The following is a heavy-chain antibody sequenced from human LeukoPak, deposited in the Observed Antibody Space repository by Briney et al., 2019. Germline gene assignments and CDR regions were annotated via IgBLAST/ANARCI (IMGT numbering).Heavy chain of an antibody. Sequence: GGSLRLSCAAPGFTFSSYGMHWVRQAPGKGLEWVAVIWYDGSNNYYADSVKGRFTISRDNSKNTLYLQMNSLRAEDTAVYYCARDAGILTGYKDYWGQGTLVTVSS. CDR2: IWYDGSNN. D-gene: IGHD3-9*01. V-gene: IGHV3-33*01. CDR3: ARDAGILTGYKDY. CDR1: GFTFSSYG. J-gene: IGHJ4*02.